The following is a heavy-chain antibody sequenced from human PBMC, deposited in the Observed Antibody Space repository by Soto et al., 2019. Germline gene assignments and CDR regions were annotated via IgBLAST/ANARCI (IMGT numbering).Heavy chain of an antibody. J-gene: IGHJ6*02. D-gene: IGHD3-10*01. CDR3: AKDSQLWFGYYGMDV. CDR1: GFTFSTYG. V-gene: IGHV3-33*06. Sequence: PKLSRAASGFTFSTYGMHLVRQARGKGLEWVAVIWYDGRNKYYGDSVKGRFTISRDTSKNTPYLQMNSLRAEDTAVYYCAKDSQLWFGYYGMDVWGQGTTVTVSS. CDR2: IWYDGRNK.